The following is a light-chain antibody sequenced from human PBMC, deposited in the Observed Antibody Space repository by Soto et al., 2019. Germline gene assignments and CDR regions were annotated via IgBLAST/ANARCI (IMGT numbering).Light chain of an antibody. CDR1: QGISNF. J-gene: IGKJ1*01. CDR3: QQYNSYST. Sequence: DIQMTQSPSSLSASVGDRVTITCRASQGISNFLAWHQQKPGKVPKLLIYAASTLQSGVPSRFSGSGSGTDFTLTITSLQPEDVATYYCQQYNSYSTFGQGTKVEIK. V-gene: IGKV1-27*01. CDR2: AAS.